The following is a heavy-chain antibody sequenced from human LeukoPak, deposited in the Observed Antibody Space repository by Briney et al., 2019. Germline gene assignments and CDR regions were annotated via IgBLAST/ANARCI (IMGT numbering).Heavy chain of an antibody. J-gene: IGHJ4*02. V-gene: IGHV3-64*04. CDR1: GFAFSSSP. CDR3: ARQQQQLWYD. D-gene: IGHD5-18*01. CDR2: ISSDGRNA. Sequence: GGSLRLSCSASGFAFSSSPMHWVRQAPGRTLEYVSAISSDGRNAYYADSVKGRFTISRDNANNSLYLQMNSLRAEDTAVYFCARQQQQLWYDWGQGTLVTVSS.